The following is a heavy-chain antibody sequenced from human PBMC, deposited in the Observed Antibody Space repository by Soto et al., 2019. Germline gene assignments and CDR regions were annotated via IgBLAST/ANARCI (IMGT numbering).Heavy chain of an antibody. J-gene: IGHJ4*02. CDR1: GFTFSNAW. CDR3: TTAVDGTECFDY. D-gene: IGHD6-19*01. CDR2: IKSKTDGGTT. Sequence: VQLVESGGGLVKPGGPLRLPCAASGFTFSNAWMSWVRQAPAKGLEWVGRIKSKTDGGTTDYAALVKGRFSISRDDSKITLHLHRYSLQTEDTPVYSCTTAVDGTECFDYWGQGNLVTVSS. V-gene: IGHV3-15*01.